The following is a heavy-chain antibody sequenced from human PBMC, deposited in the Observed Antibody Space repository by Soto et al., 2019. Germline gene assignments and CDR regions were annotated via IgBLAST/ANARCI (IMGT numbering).Heavy chain of an antibody. J-gene: IGHJ4*02. CDR1: GGSISSYY. V-gene: IGHV4-59*01. D-gene: IGHD5-18*01. CDR2: IYYSGST. Sequence: SETLSLTCTVSGGSISSYYWSWIRQPPGKGLEWIGYIYYSGSTHYNPSLQNRVTISIDTSKNQVSLKVNSVTAADTAVYYCARDHPHSYGVYYFDYWGQGTPVT. CDR3: ARDHPHSYGVYYFDY.